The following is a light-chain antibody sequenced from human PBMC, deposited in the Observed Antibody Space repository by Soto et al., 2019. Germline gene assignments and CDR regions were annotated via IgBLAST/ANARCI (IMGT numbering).Light chain of an antibody. CDR3: NSYTSSNTYV. CDR1: SRYVGAHNF. V-gene: IGLV2-14*01. CDR2: EVS. Sequence: QSAIPQPASVSGSPEHAITISCSGSSRYVGAHNFVSWYQHHPGKAPKLMIYEVSNRPSGVSNRFSGSKSGNTASLTISGLQAEEEADSYCNSYTSSNTYVFGSGTKVTVL. J-gene: IGLJ1*01.